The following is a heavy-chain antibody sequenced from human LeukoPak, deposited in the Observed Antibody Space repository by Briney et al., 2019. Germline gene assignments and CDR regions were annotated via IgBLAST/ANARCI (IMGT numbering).Heavy chain of an antibody. D-gene: IGHD3-10*01. Sequence: GGSLRLSCSASGFTFSTYFMHWVRQAPGKGLECVSAITGSGGSTYYADSVKGRSTISRDNSKNTLYLQMNSLRAEDTAVYYCAKFGLAGSGRYHDAFDIWGQGTMVTVSS. CDR2: ITGSGGST. CDR3: AKFGLAGSGRYHDAFDI. CDR1: GFTFSTYF. V-gene: IGHV3-64*04. J-gene: IGHJ3*02.